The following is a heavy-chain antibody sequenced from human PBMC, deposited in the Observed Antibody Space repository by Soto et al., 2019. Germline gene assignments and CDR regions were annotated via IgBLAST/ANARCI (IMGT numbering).Heavy chain of an antibody. V-gene: IGHV1-69*06. CDR3: ASAPSNKYCSSTSCYGYYYYGMDV. J-gene: IGHJ6*02. CDR2: IIPIFGTA. CDR1: GGTFSSYA. Sequence: ASVKVSCKASGGTFSSYAISWVRQAPGQGLEWMGGIIPIFGTANYAQKFQGRVTITADKSTSTAYMELSSLRSEDTAVYYCASAPSNKYCSSTSCYGYYYYGMDVWGQGTTVTVSS. D-gene: IGHD2-2*01.